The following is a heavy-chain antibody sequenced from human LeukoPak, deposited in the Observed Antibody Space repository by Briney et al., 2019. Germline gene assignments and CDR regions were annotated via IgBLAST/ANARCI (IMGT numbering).Heavy chain of an antibody. CDR1: GYTFTGYY. V-gene: IGHV1-2*02. D-gene: IGHD5-24*01. Sequence: ASVKVSCKASGYTFTGYYIHWVRQAPGQGLERMGWINPNSGGTNYAQKFQGRVTMTRDTSISTAYMELSRLRSDDTAVFYCVRDKDRDGYNGIDYWGQGTLVTVSS. CDR3: VRDKDRDGYNGIDY. CDR2: INPNSGGT. J-gene: IGHJ4*02.